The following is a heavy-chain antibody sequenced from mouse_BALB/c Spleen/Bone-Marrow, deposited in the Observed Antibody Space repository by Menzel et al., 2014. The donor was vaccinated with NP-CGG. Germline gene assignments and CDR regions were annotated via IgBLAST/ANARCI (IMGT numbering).Heavy chain of an antibody. J-gene: IGHJ4*01. V-gene: IGHV1-69*02. Sequence: QVQLQQSGAELVKPGAPVKLSCKASGYTFTSYWMNWVKQRPGRGLEWIGRIDPSDRETHYNQKFKDKATLTVDKSSSTAYIQRSSLTSEDSAVDYCARALGDGYYYAMDYGGQGTSVTVSS. CDR1: GYTFTSYW. CDR3: ARALGDGYYYAMDY. CDR2: IDPSDRET. D-gene: IGHD2-3*01.